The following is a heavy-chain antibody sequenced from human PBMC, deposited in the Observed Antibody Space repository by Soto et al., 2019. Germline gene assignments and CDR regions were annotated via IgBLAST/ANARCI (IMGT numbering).Heavy chain of an antibody. V-gene: IGHV4-39*01. J-gene: IGHJ3*02. Sequence: SETLSLTCTVSGGSISSSSYYWGWIRQPPVKGLEWIGSIYYSGSTYYNPSLKSRVTISVDTSKNQFSLKLSSVTAADTAVYYCARGDYGDSAFDIWGQGTMVT. CDR1: GGSISSSSYY. D-gene: IGHD4-17*01. CDR3: ARGDYGDSAFDI. CDR2: IYYSGST.